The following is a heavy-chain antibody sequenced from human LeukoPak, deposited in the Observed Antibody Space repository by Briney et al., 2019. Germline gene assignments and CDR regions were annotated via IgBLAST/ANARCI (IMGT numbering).Heavy chain of an antibody. D-gene: IGHD1-26*01. Sequence: PGGSLRLSCAASTFTFSIYAMSWVRQAPGKGLEWVSGISDAGDSVYYADSVKGRYTISRDNSKNTLYLQLNSLRAEDTAVYYCAKDLVRSDCWGQGTLVTVSS. CDR1: TFTFSIYA. CDR3: AKDLVRSDC. CDR2: ISDAGDSV. J-gene: IGHJ4*02. V-gene: IGHV3-23*01.